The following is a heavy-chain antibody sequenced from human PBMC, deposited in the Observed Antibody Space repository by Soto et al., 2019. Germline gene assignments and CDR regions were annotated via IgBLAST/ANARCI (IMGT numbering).Heavy chain of an antibody. CDR1: GFTFSSYS. CDR3: ARDPDIVVLPAAPPDWFDP. CDR2: ISSSSSYI. J-gene: IGHJ5*02. D-gene: IGHD2-2*01. Sequence: PGGSLRLSCAASGFTFSSYSMNWVRQAPGKGLEWVSSISSSSSYIYYADSVKGRFTTSRDNAKSSLYLQMNSLRAEDTAVYYCARDPDIVVLPAAPPDWFDPWGQGTLVTVSS. V-gene: IGHV3-21*01.